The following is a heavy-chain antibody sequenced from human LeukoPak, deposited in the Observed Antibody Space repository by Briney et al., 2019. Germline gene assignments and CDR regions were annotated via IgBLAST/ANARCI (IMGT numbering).Heavy chain of an antibody. Sequence: GGSLRLSCAASGFTFSSYWMHWVRQAPGKGLVWVSRINTDGSSTSYADSVKGRFTISRDNAKNTLYLQMNSLRAEDTAVYYCAMEGADLSFDIWGQGTMVTVSS. J-gene: IGHJ3*02. D-gene: IGHD1-26*01. CDR1: GFTFSSYW. CDR2: INTDGSST. V-gene: IGHV3-74*01. CDR3: AMEGADLSFDI.